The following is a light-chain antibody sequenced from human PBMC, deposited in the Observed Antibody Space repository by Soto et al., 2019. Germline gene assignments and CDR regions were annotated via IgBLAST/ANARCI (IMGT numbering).Light chain of an antibody. J-gene: IGKJ4*01. Sequence: EIVMTQSPATLSVSPGETATLSCRASQSVTYNLAWYPQKPGQGPRLLIYGAFTRATGIPARFSGSGSGTEFTITISSLQSEDFAVYYCQQYKNWPPLTFGGGTKVEIK. V-gene: IGKV3-15*01. CDR1: QSVTYN. CDR2: GAF. CDR3: QQYKNWPPLT.